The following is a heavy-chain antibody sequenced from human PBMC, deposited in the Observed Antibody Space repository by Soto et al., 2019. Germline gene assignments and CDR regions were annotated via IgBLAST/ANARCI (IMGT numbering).Heavy chain of an antibody. V-gene: IGHV3-15*01. CDR2: IKSKTDGGTT. CDR1: GFTFSNAW. Sequence: GGSLRLSCAASGFTFSNAWMSWVRQAPGKGLEWVGRIKSKTDGGTTDYAAPVKGRFTISRDDSKNTLYLQMNSLKTVVSSVYYCTTDLHLYCSGGSCYSVAVYYYYYMDVWGKGTTVTVSS. CDR3: TTDLHLYCSGGSCYSVAVYYYYYMDV. D-gene: IGHD2-15*01. J-gene: IGHJ6*03.